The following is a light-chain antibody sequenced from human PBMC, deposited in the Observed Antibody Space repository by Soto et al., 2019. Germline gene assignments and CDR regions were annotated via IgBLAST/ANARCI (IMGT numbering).Light chain of an antibody. CDR1: SSDVGGYNY. J-gene: IGLJ1*01. CDR2: EVT. CDR3: SSRAGSAPYV. V-gene: IGLV2-8*01. Sequence: QSALTQPPSASGSPGQSVTISCTGTSSDVGGYNYVSWYQQHPGKAPKLMVYEVTKRPSGVPDRFSGSKSGNMASLTVSGLQADDEADCYCSSRAGSAPYVFGPGTKVTVL.